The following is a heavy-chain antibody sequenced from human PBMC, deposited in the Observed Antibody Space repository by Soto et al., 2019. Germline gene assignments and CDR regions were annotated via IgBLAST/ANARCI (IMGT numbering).Heavy chain of an antibody. CDR3: ARVGMSTIRNAAQSTEHYFDY. J-gene: IGHJ4*02. V-gene: IGHV3-33*01. CDR1: GFTFSSYA. Sequence: GGSLRLSCAASGFTFSSYAMHWVRQAPGKGLEWVAVIWYDGSNKYYADSVKGRFTISRDNSKNTLDLQMNNLRAEDTALYYCARVGMSTIRNAAQSTEHYFDYWGQGTLVTVSS. CDR2: IWYDGSNK. D-gene: IGHD5-12*01.